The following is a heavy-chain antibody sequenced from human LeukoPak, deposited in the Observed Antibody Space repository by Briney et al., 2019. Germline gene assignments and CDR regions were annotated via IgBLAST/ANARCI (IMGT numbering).Heavy chain of an antibody. CDR2: IHYSGNT. Sequence: SETLSLTCTVSGGSISSYYWGWIRQPPGKRLEWIGCIHYSGNTHYNPSLKSRVTISVDTSKNQFSLKLNSVTAADTAVSYCAGLSINWNALGYWGQGTLVTVSS. D-gene: IGHD1-1*01. CDR3: AGLSINWNALGY. CDR1: GGSISSYY. V-gene: IGHV4-59*01. J-gene: IGHJ4*02.